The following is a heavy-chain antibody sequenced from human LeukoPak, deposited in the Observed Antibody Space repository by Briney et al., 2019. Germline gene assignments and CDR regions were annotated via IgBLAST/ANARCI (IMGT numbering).Heavy chain of an antibody. CDR1: GFTFSSYW. V-gene: IGHV3-74*01. J-gene: IGHJ4*02. Sequence: SGGSLRLSCAASGFTFSSYWMHWVRQAPGKGLVWVSNINSDGRRTSYADSVRGRFTISRDNAKNTLYLQMNSLRAEDTAVYYCVRESMELVRFDFWGQGTLVTVSS. CDR3: VRESMELVRFDF. D-gene: IGHD6-13*01. CDR2: INSDGRRT.